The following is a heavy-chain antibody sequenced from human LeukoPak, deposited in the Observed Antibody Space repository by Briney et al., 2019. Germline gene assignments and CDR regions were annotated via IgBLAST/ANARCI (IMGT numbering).Heavy chain of an antibody. CDR1: GGPFSAYY. D-gene: IGHD6-19*01. CDR2: VTHSGSI. Sequence: PSETLSLTCAVYGGPFSAYYWFWIRQPPGKGLEWIGEVTHSGSINYNPSLKSRITISVDTSKNQFSLRVTSVTAADTAVYYCARGRRSGLSGAVDHWGQGTLVTVPS. J-gene: IGHJ5*02. CDR3: ARGRRSGLSGAVDH. V-gene: IGHV4-34*01.